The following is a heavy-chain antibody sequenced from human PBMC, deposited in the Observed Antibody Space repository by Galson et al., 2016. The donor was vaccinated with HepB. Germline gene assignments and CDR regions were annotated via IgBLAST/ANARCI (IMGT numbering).Heavy chain of an antibody. Sequence: SVKVSCKAFGCTFTSYGISWVRQAPGQGLEWMGWISAYNGHTNYARNLQGRVTMTTVTSTNTAYMELRRLRSDDTAVYYCARAEGSGLGYMDVWGKGTTVIVSS. V-gene: IGHV1-18*04. CDR1: GCTFTSYG. CDR2: ISAYNGHT. CDR3: ARAEGSGLGYMDV. J-gene: IGHJ6*03. D-gene: IGHD6-19*01.